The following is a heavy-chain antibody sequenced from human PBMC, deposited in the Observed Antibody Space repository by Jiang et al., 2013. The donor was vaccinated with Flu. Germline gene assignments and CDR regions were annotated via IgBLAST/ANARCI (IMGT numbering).Heavy chain of an antibody. D-gene: IGHD2-21*02. CDR2: INHSGST. CDR1: GSFSGYY. J-gene: IGHJ5*02. Sequence: GSFSGYYWSWIRQPPGKGLEWIGEINHSGSTNYNPSLKSRVTISVDTSKNQFSLKLSSVTAADTAVYYCARGKHIVVVTAIQNWFDPWGQGTLVTVSS. CDR3: ARGKHIVVVTAIQNWFDP. V-gene: IGHV4-34*01.